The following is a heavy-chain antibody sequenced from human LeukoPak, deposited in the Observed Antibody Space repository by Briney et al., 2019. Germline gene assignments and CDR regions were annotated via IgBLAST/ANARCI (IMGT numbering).Heavy chain of an antibody. Sequence: GGSLRLSCAASGFTFSDSAMDWVRQAPGKGLEWVSAIVGSGGSTSHADSVKGRFTISRDNSKNTLYLQMNSLRAEETALYYCARNGRRTTVTSDFWGQGTLVTVSS. CDR2: IVGSGGST. V-gene: IGHV3-23*01. J-gene: IGHJ4*02. CDR3: ARNGRRTTVTSDF. CDR1: GFTFSDSA. D-gene: IGHD4-17*01.